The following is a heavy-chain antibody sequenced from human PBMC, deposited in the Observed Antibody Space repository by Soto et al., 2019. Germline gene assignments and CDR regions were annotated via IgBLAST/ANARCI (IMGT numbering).Heavy chain of an antibody. Sequence: GPTLVNPTQTLTLTCSFSGFSLTTNEVGVGWIRQPPGKALEWLAVIYGDDNRLYNPSLKNRVTIMKDTSKNHVVLIMTYMDPMDTGTYYCAHRLPRGSGLLYFDFWGQGIVVTVSS. CDR3: AHRLPRGSGLLYFDF. J-gene: IGHJ4*02. CDR1: GFSLTTNEVG. CDR2: IYGDDNR. V-gene: IGHV2-5*02. D-gene: IGHD2-21*01.